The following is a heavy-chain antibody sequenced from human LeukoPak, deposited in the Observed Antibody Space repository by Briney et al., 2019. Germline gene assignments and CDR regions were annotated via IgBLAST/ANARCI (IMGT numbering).Heavy chain of an antibody. V-gene: IGHV4-34*01. J-gene: IGHJ5*02. D-gene: IGHD3-10*01. Sequence: SETLSLTCAVYGGSFSGYYWSWIRQPPGKGLEWIGEINHSGSTNYNPSLKSRVTISVDTSKNQFSLQLNSVTPEDTAVYYCARVTPLLWFGGGGFDPWGQGTLVTVSS. CDR2: INHSGST. CDR3: ARVTPLLWFGGGGFDP. CDR1: GGSFSGYY.